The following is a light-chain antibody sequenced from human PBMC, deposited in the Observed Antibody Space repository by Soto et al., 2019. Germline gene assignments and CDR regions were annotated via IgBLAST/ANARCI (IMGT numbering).Light chain of an antibody. V-gene: IGKV3-15*01. CDR3: QQYNNWPPFT. Sequence: DIVMTQSPATLSVYPGERATLSCRASQSVSSNLAWYQQKPGQAPRLLIYGASTRATGIPARFSGSGSGTEFTLTISSLQSEDFAVYYCQQYNNWPPFTFGPGTKVDIK. CDR1: QSVSSN. CDR2: GAS. J-gene: IGKJ3*01.